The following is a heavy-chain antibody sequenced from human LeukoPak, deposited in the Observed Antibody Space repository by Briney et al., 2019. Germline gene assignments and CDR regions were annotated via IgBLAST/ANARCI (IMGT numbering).Heavy chain of an antibody. V-gene: IGHV1-46*01. Sequence: ASVKVSCKASGYTFTSYYMHWVRQAPGQGLEWMGIINPSGGSTSYAQKFQGRVTITADESTSTAYMELSSLRSDDTAVYYCARGKDSSSEITPVDYWGQGTLVTVSS. J-gene: IGHJ4*02. CDR1: GYTFTSYY. CDR3: ARGKDSSSEITPVDY. CDR2: INPSGGST. D-gene: IGHD6-13*01.